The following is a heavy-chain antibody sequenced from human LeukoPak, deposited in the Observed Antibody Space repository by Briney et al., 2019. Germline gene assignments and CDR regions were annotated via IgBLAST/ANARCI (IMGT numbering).Heavy chain of an antibody. Sequence: SETLSLTCTVSGGSISSYYWSWIRQPPGKGLEWIGYISYSGSTNYNPSLKSRVTISVDTSKNQFSLKLSSVTAADTAVYYCASNMGHGDYWGQGTLVTVSS. CDR3: ASNMGHGDY. J-gene: IGHJ4*02. CDR1: GGSISSYY. D-gene: IGHD3-10*02. CDR2: ISYSGST. V-gene: IGHV4-59*08.